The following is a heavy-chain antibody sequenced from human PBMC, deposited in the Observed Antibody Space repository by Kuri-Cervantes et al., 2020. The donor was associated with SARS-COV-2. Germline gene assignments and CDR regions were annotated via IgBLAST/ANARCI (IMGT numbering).Heavy chain of an antibody. CDR2: ISYDGSNK. CDR1: GFTFSSYG. V-gene: IGHV3-30*03. D-gene: IGHD5-12*01. J-gene: IGHJ3*02. Sequence: GESLKISCAASGFTFSSYGMHWVRQAPGKGLEWVAVISYDGSNKYYADSVKGRFTISRDNSKNTLYLQMNSLRAEDTAVYYCARESPWLDAFDIWGQGTMVTVSS. CDR3: ARESPWLDAFDI.